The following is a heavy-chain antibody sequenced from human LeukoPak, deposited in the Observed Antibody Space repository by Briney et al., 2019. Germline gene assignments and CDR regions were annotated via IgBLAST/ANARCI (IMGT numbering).Heavy chain of an antibody. Sequence: SVKVSCKASGGTFSSYAISWVRQAPGQGLEWMGGIIPIFGTANYAQKFQGRVTITADESTSTAYMELSSLRSEDTAVYYCARDPSSGYYYWSPFDIWGQETMVTVSS. CDR1: GGTFSSYA. J-gene: IGHJ3*02. V-gene: IGHV1-69*01. CDR3: ARDPSSGYYYWSPFDI. D-gene: IGHD3-22*01. CDR2: IIPIFGTA.